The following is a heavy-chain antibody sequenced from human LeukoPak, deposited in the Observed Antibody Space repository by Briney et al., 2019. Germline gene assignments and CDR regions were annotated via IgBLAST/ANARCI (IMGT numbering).Heavy chain of an antibody. J-gene: IGHJ4*02. CDR2: IYYSGST. D-gene: IGHD6-19*01. V-gene: IGHV4-39*01. Sequence: PSETLSLTCTVSGGSISSSSYYWGWTRQPPGKGLEWIGRIYYSGSTYYNPSLQSRVTISVDTSKNQFSIKLRSVPAADTAVYYCARRSSGWGSDFFDYWGQGTLVTVSS. CDR1: GGSISSSSYY. CDR3: ARRSSGWGSDFFDY.